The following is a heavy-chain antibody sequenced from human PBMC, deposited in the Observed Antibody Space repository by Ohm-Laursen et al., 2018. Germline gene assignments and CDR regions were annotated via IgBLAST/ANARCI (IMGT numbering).Heavy chain of an antibody. Sequence: SLRLSCSASGFTFSSYSMNWVRQAPGKGLEWVSYISSSSSTIYYADSVKGRFTISRDNSKKKLYLQMNSLRVEDTAVYYCASVLEVTNGYYWGQGTLVTVSS. CDR2: ISSSSSTI. D-gene: IGHD3-10*02. J-gene: IGHJ4*02. V-gene: IGHV3-48*01. CDR1: GFTFSSYS. CDR3: ASVLEVTNGYY.